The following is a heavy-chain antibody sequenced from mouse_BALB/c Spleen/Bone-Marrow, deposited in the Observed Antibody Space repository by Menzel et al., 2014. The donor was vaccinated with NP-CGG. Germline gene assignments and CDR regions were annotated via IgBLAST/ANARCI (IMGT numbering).Heavy chain of an antibody. D-gene: IGHD2-4*01. CDR2: INPSNGRT. J-gene: IGHJ2*01. CDR1: GYTFTSYW. Sequence: QVQLQQSGAELVKPGASVKLSCKASGYTFTSYWMRWVKQRPGQGLEWIGEINPSNGRTNYNEKFKSKATLTVDKSSSTAYMQLSSLTSEDSAVYYCARERYDYDWKDYWGQGTTLTVSS. V-gene: IGHV1S81*02. CDR3: ARERYDYDWKDY.